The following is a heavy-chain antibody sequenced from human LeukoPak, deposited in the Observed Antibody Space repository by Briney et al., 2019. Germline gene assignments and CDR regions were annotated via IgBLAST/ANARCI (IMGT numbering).Heavy chain of an antibody. CDR1: GYTFTGYY. CDR3: VLPRYVRSPTCVDF. CDR2: INTNSGGT. V-gene: IGHV1-2*02. D-gene: IGHD2-15*01. J-gene: IGHJ4*02. Sequence: ASVKVSCKGFGYTFTGYYMHWVRQAPGQGLEWMGWINTNSGGTNYAQKFQGRVTMTRDTSISTEYMELSGLRPDETAVYYCVLPRYVRSPTCVDFGNRGTLVTVSS.